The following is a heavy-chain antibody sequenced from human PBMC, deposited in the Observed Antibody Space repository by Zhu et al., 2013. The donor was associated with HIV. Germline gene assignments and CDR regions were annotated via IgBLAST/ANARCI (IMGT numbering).Heavy chain of an antibody. CDR3: ARDQAGTTGNWFDP. V-gene: IGHV4-38-2*02. CDR1: GYSISSGYY. J-gene: IGHJ5*02. D-gene: IGHD1-7*01. Sequence: QVQLQESGPGLVKPSETLSLTCAVSGYSISSGYYWGWIRQPPGKGLEWIGSIYHSGSTYYNPSLKSRVTISVDTSKNQFSLKLSSVTAADTAVYYCARDQAGTTGNWFDPWGQGTLVTVSS. CDR2: IYHSGST.